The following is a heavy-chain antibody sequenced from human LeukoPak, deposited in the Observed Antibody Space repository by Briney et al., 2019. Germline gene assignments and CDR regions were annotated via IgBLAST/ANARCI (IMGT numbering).Heavy chain of an antibody. D-gene: IGHD3-10*01. CDR1: GFTVSSNY. Sequence: GGSLRLSCAASGFTVSSNYMTWVRHAPGKGLEWVSVIYTGGSTYYADSVKGRFTISRDNSKNTVYLQMNSLRAEDTAVYYCARAPGSDWGQGTLVTVSS. CDR2: IYTGGST. CDR3: ARAPGSD. V-gene: IGHV3-53*01. J-gene: IGHJ4*02.